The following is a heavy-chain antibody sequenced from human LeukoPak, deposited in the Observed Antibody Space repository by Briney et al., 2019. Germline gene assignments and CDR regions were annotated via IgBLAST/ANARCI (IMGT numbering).Heavy chain of an antibody. V-gene: IGHV4-4*07. CDR2: LYSSGST. CDR1: GGSISGYY. D-gene: IGHD6-13*01. J-gene: IGHJ4*02. CDR3: ARSYTSGWYGR. Sequence: SETPSLTCTVSGGSISGYYWSWIRQPAGKGLEWIGRLYSSGSTNYNPSLRSRVTMSVDTSKNQFSLKLSSVTAADTAIYYCARSYTSGWYGRWGQGTLVTVSS.